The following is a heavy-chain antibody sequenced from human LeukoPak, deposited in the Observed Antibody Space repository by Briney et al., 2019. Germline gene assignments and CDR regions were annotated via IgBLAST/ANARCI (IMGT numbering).Heavy chain of an antibody. D-gene: IGHD5-18*01. Sequence: GGSLRLSCAASGFTFDDYAMQWVRQAPGKGLEWVSGISWNSGSIGYADSVKGRFTISRDNAKNSLYLQMNSLRAEDTALYYCAKDTAMVTEYGMDIWGQGTTVTVSS. CDR1: GFTFDDYA. CDR3: AKDTAMVTEYGMDI. J-gene: IGHJ6*02. V-gene: IGHV3-9*01. CDR2: ISWNSGSI.